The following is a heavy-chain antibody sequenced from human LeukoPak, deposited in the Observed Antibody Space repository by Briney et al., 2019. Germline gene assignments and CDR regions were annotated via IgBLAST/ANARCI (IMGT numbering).Heavy chain of an antibody. Sequence: ETLSLTCTVSGGSISSYYWSWIRQPPGKGLEGIGYIYYSGSTNYNPSLKSRVTISVDTSNNQFSLKLSSVTAADTAVYYCARFRRLVMNYFDYWGQGTLVTVSS. V-gene: IGHV4-59*01. CDR3: ARFRRLVMNYFDY. D-gene: IGHD3-9*01. CDR1: GGSISSYY. J-gene: IGHJ4*02. CDR2: IYYSGST.